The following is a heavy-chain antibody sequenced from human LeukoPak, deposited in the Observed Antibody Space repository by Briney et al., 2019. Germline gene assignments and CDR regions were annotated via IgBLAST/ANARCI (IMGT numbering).Heavy chain of an antibody. V-gene: IGHV3-53*01. D-gene: IGHD3-3*01. J-gene: IGHJ4*02. CDR3: ARRIFGVVIEDY. CDR2: IYSGGST. Sequence: GGSLRLSCAASGFTVSSNYMSWVRQAPGKGLEWVSVIYSGGSTYYADSVKGRFTITRDNSKNTLYLQMNSLRAEDTAVYYCARRIFGVVIEDYWGQGTLVTVSS. CDR1: GFTVSSNY.